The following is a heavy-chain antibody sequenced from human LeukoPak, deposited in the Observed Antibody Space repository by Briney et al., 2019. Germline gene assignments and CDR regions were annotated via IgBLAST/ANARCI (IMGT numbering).Heavy chain of an antibody. V-gene: IGHV4-59*12. CDR1: GGSISSYY. CDR2: IYYSGST. Sequence: SETLSLTCTVSGGSISSYYWSWIRQPPGKGLEWIGYIYYSGSTYYNPSLKSRVTISVDTSKNQFSLKLSSVTAADTAVYYCARDHGDYVNWFDPWGQGTLVTVSS. J-gene: IGHJ5*02. D-gene: IGHD4-17*01. CDR3: ARDHGDYVNWFDP.